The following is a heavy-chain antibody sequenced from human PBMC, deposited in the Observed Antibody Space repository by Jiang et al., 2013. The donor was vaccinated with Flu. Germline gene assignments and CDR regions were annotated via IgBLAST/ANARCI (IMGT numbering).Heavy chain of an antibody. Sequence: KSRVTISVDTSKNQFSLKLSSVTAADTAVYYCARNPSLDVDTAMADDYWGQGTLVTVSS. V-gene: IGHV4-30-2*05. CDR3: ARNPSLDVDTAMADDY. J-gene: IGHJ4*02. D-gene: IGHD5-18*01.